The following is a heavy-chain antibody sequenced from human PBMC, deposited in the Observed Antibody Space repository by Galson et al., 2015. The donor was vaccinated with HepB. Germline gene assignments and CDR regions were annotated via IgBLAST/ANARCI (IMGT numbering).Heavy chain of an antibody. J-gene: IGHJ6*02. CDR3: ARAGQWELPDGMDV. CDR1: GFTFSTYA. CDR2: ISSRGDYT. Sequence: SLRLSCAASGFTFSTYAMNWVRQAPGKGLEWVSAISSRGDYTYYADSVKGRFTISRDNSKNTLRLQMNGLKGEDTAVYYCARAGQWELPDGMDVWGQGTTVTVSS. V-gene: IGHV3-23*01. D-gene: IGHD1-26*01.